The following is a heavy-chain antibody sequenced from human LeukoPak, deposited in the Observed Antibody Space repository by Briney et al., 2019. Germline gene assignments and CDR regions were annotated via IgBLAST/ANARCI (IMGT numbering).Heavy chain of an antibody. Sequence: PGGSLRLSCAASGFTFSSYWMHWVRQAPGKGLVWVSRINSDGSSTSYADSVKGRFTISRDNAKNTLYLQMNSLRAEDTALHYCARVGVGATAGDIWGQGTMVTVSS. J-gene: IGHJ3*02. CDR1: GFTFSSYW. CDR2: INSDGSST. CDR3: ARVGVGATAGDI. D-gene: IGHD1-26*01. V-gene: IGHV3-74*01.